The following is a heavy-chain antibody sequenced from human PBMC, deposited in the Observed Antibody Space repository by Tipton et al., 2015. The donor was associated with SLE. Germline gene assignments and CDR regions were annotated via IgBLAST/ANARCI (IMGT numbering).Heavy chain of an antibody. CDR2: IYYTGST. Sequence: TLSLTCTVSGGSISSSSYYWGWIRQPPGKGLEWIGSIYYTGSTYYNPSLKSRVTISVDTSKNQFSLKLSSVTAADTAVYYCARDLSGYYSYYFDYWGQGTLVIVSA. D-gene: IGHD3-22*01. V-gene: IGHV4-39*02. CDR1: GGSISSSSYY. CDR3: ARDLSGYYSYYFDY. J-gene: IGHJ4*02.